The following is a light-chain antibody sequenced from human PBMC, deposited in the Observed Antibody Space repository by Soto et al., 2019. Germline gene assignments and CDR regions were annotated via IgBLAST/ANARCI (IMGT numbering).Light chain of an antibody. CDR3: QSYDSSNWV. CDR1: SGSIASNY. J-gene: IGLJ3*02. CDR2: EDN. V-gene: IGLV6-57*03. Sequence: NFMLTQPHSVSESPGKTVTISCTRSSGSIASNYVQWYQQRPGSAPTTVIYEDNQRPSGVPDRFSGSIDSSSNSASLTISXXXXXXXADYYCQSYDSSNWVFGGGTKLTVL.